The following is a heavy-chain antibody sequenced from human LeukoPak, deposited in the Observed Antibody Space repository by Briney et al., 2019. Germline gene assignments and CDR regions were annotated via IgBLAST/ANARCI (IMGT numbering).Heavy chain of an antibody. CDR2: INPNSGGT. D-gene: IGHD3-22*01. J-gene: IGHJ4*02. V-gene: IGHV1-2*04. CDR3: ARGYYDSSGYYY. Sequence: GASVKVSCKTSGYTFTNFAINWVRQAPGQGLEWMGWINPNSGGTNYAQKFQGWVTMTRDTSISTAYMELSRLRSDDTAVYYCARGYYDSSGYYYWGQGTLVTVSS. CDR1: GYTFTNFA.